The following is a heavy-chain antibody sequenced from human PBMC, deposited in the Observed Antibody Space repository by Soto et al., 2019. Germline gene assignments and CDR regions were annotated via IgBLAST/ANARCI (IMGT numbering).Heavy chain of an antibody. CDR2: IYHSGST. Sequence: QVQLQESGPGLVKPSGTLSLTCAVSGGSISSSNWWSWVRQPPGKGLEWIGEIYHSGSTNYNPSLKSRVTISVDKSKNQFSLKLSSVTAADTAVYYCARAYYYDSSGYYPILYAFDIWGQGTMVTVSS. CDR1: GGSISSSNW. CDR3: ARAYYYDSSGYYPILYAFDI. J-gene: IGHJ3*02. D-gene: IGHD3-22*01. V-gene: IGHV4-4*02.